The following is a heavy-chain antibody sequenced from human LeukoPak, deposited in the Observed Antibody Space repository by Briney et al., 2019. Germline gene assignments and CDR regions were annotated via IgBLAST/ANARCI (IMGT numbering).Heavy chain of an antibody. CDR2: ISYDGSNK. D-gene: IGHD3-10*01. CDR3: ARAPKITMVRGVIFNYFDY. Sequence: GGSLRLSCAASGFTFSSYAMHWVRQAPGKGLEGVAVISYDGSNKYYADSVKGRFTISRDNSKNTLYLQMNSLRAEDTAVYYCARAPKITMVRGVIFNYFDYWGQGTLVTVSS. J-gene: IGHJ4*02. V-gene: IGHV3-30*04. CDR1: GFTFSSYA.